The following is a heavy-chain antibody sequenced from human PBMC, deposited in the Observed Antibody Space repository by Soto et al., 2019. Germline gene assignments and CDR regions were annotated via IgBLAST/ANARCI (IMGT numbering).Heavy chain of an antibody. CDR2: IYYSGST. Sequence: QVQLQESGPGLVKPSQTLSLTCAVSGGSISSGDYCWSWIRQPPGKGLEWIGYIYYSGSTYYNPSLKSRVTISVDTSKNEFSLKLRSVAAADTAVYYCVRDLLEIAVACGGGYYSYGMDVWGHGTTVTVSS. J-gene: IGHJ6*02. V-gene: IGHV4-30-4*01. CDR3: VRDLLEIAVACGGGYYSYGMDV. D-gene: IGHD6-19*01. CDR1: GGSISSGDYC.